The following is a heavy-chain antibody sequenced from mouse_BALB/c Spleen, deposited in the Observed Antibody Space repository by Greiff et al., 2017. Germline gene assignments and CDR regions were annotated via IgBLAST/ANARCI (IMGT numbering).Heavy chain of an antibody. CDR1: GYSFTDYN. CDR2: IDPYNGGT. D-gene: IGHD1-1*01. CDR3: ARAILEFITPYYAMDY. V-gene: IGHV1S135*01. J-gene: IGHJ4*01. Sequence: EVKLVESGPELVKPGASVKVSCKASGYSFTDYNMYWVKQSHGKSLEWIGYIDPYNGGTSYNQKFKGKATLTVDKSSSTAFMHLNSLTSEDSAVYYCARAILEFITPYYAMDYWGQGTSVTVSS.